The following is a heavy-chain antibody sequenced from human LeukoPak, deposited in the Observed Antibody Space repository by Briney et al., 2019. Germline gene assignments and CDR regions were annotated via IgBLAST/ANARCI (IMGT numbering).Heavy chain of an antibody. CDR3: AREAGYSSSWIKNYYYYYMDV. CDR1: GDSVSSNSAA. CDR2: TYYRSKWYN. J-gene: IGHJ6*03. V-gene: IGHV6-1*01. D-gene: IGHD6-13*01. Sequence: SQTLSLTCAISGDSVSSNSAAWNWIRQSPSRGLEWLGRTYYRSKWYNDYAVSVKSQITINPDTSKNQFSLQLNSVTPEDTAVYYCAREAGYSSSWIKNYYYYYMDVWGKGTTVTVSS.